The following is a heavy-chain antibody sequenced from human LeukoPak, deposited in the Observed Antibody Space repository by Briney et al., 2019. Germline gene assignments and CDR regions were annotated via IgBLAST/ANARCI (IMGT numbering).Heavy chain of an antibody. D-gene: IGHD6-13*01. V-gene: IGHV1-2*02. Sequence: GASVKVSCKTSGYTFTDYFIHWVRQAPGQGLEWMGWINPNSGGTNYAQKFQGRVTMTRDTSISTAYMELSRLRSDDTAVYYCARGLIASVGTLDYWGQGTLVTVSS. J-gene: IGHJ4*02. CDR1: GYTFTDYF. CDR3: ARGLIASVGTLDY. CDR2: INPNSGGT.